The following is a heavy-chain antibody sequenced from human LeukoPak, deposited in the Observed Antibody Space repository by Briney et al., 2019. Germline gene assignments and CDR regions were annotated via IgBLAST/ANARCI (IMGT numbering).Heavy chain of an antibody. V-gene: IGHV3-30*02. Sequence: GGSLRLSCAASGFTISSHGMHWVRQAPGKGLEWVAFLHSNGNNKYYADVVKGRFAISRDNSKNALHLQMNSLRPEDTAVYYCARLFSARGYFEHWGQGTLVTVSS. CDR1: GFTISSHG. CDR2: LHSNGNNK. CDR3: ARLFSARGYFEH. D-gene: IGHD6-6*01. J-gene: IGHJ1*01.